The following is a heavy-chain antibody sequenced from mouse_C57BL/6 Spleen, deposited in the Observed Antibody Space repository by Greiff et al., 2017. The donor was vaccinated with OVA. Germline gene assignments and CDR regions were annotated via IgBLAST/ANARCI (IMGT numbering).Heavy chain of an antibody. D-gene: IGHD1-1*01. V-gene: IGHV5-6*01. CDR2: ISSGGSYT. CDR3: ARQGTTVVATDY. CDR1: GFTFSSYG. Sequence: EVHLVESGGDLVKPGGSLKLSCAASGFTFSSYGMSWVRQTPDKRLEWVATISSGGSYTYYPDSVKGRFTISRDNAKNTLYLQMSSLKSEDTAMYYCARQGTTVVATDYWGQGTTLTVSS. J-gene: IGHJ2*01.